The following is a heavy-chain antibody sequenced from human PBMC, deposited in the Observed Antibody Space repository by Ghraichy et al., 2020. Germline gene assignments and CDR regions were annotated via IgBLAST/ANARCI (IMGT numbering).Heavy chain of an antibody. CDR2: ISYDGSNK. CDR1: GFTFSSYG. J-gene: IGHJ6*02. CDR3: AKETSSVPAATSYYGMDV. D-gene: IGHD2-2*01. Sequence: GESLNISCAASGFTFSSYGMHWVRQAPGKGLEWVAVISYDGSNKYYADSVKGRFTISRDNSKNTLYLQMNSLRAEDTAVYYCAKETSSVPAATSYYGMDVWGQGTTVTVSS. V-gene: IGHV3-30*18.